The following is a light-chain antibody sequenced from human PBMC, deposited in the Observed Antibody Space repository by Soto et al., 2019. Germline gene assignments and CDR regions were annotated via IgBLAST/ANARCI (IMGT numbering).Light chain of an antibody. V-gene: IGKV3-20*01. J-gene: IGKJ1*01. CDR3: QPYFSSQT. CDR1: QSVSSSY. CDR2: GAS. Sequence: EIVLTQSPGTQSLSPGERATLSCRASQSVSSSYLSWYQQKPGQAPRLLIYGASSRAAGIPDRFSGGGSGTDFTLTISRLDPEDFAVYYYQPYFSSQTFGQGTKVDIK.